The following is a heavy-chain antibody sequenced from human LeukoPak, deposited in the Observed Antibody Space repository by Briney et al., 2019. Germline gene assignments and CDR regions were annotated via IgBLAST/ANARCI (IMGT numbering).Heavy chain of an antibody. CDR3: ARVDDYNCLDY. Sequence: SETLSLIRPVSGGSISRYYWSWMRQPPGKGLEYIGYIHYSGSTNYNPPLESRVSISVESSRKQFSLKLSSVTAADTAVYYGARVDDYNCLDYWGQGTLVTVSS. V-gene: IGHV4-59*01. CDR1: GGSISRYY. D-gene: IGHD5-24*01. CDR2: IHYSGST. J-gene: IGHJ4*02.